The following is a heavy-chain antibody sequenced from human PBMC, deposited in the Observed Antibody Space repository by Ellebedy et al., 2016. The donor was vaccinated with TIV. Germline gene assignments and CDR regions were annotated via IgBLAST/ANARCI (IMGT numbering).Heavy chain of an antibody. CDR1: GYTFTSYD. CDR3: AREKRYFDWLSNYYYYYGMDV. CDR2: MNPNSGNT. J-gene: IGHJ6*02. D-gene: IGHD3-9*01. V-gene: IGHV1-8*01. Sequence: ASVKVSXXASGYTFTSYDINWVRQATGQGLEWMGWMNPNSGNTGYAQKFQGRVTMTRNTSISTAYMELSSLRSEDTAVYYCAREKRYFDWLSNYYYYYGMDVWGQGTTVTVSS.